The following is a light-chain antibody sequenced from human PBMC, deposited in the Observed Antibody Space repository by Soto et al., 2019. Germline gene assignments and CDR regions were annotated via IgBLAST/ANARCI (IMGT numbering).Light chain of an antibody. CDR2: DDS. J-gene: IGLJ3*02. CDR1: NIATKS. Sequence: SYELTQPPSVSVAPGQTARIACGGNNIATKSVHWYQQKPGQAPVLVVYDDSDRPSGIPERFSGSNSGNTATLTISRVEAGDEAAYSCQVWDNGSDHWVFGGGTKVTVL. V-gene: IGLV3-21*02. CDR3: QVWDNGSDHWV.